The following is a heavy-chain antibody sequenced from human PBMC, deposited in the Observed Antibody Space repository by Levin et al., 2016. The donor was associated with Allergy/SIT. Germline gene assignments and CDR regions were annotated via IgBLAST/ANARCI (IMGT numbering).Heavy chain of an antibody. CDR2: IWYDGSNK. V-gene: IGHV3-33*01. Sequence: WIRQPPGKGLEWVAVIWYDGSNKFYADSVKGRFTISRDNSRNMLHLQMNSLRTEDTAVYYCARDSGVRFGELFADYWGQGTLVTVSS. D-gene: IGHD3-16*01. J-gene: IGHJ4*02. CDR3: ARDSGVRFGELFADY.